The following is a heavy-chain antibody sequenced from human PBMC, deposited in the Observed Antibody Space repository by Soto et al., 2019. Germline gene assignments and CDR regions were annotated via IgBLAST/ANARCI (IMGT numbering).Heavy chain of an antibody. J-gene: IGHJ4*02. Sequence: QVQLVESGGGVVQPGRSLRLSCAASGFTFSSYGMHWVRQAPGKGLEWVAVIWYDGSNKYYADSVKGRFTISRDNSKNTLYLQMNSLTAEDTAVYYCARVSRSGYYPKYWGQETLVTVSS. D-gene: IGHD3-3*01. CDR3: ARVSRSGYYPKY. V-gene: IGHV3-33*01. CDR2: IWYDGSNK. CDR1: GFTFSSYG.